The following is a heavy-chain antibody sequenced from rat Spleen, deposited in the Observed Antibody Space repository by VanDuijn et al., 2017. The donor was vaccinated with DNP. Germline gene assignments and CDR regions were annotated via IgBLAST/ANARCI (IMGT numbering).Heavy chain of an antibody. J-gene: IGHJ2*01. CDR3: ARHGRRLFDY. D-gene: IGHD1-11*01. Sequence: EVQLVESWGGLVQPGRSLKLSCAASGFTFSDYYMAWVRQAPTKGLELVAYISYAGGSTYHGDSVKGRFTISRDNAESTLYLQMNSLRSEDMATYFCARHGRRLFDYWGQGVMVTVSS. V-gene: IGHV5-22*01. CDR2: ISYAGGST. CDR1: GFTFSDYY.